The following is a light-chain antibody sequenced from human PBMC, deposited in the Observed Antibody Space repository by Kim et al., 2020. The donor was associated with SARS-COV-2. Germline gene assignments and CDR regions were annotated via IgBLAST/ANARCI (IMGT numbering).Light chain of an antibody. J-gene: IGLJ1*01. Sequence: VSPGQTARITCSGDTLPEKQTYWYQQKSDQAPLLVIYKDNERPSGIPGRFSGSSSGTTVTLTISGVQAEDDADYYCQSADGSGTYVFGTGTKVTVL. CDR1: TLPEKQ. CDR2: KDN. V-gene: IGLV3-25*03. CDR3: QSADGSGTYV.